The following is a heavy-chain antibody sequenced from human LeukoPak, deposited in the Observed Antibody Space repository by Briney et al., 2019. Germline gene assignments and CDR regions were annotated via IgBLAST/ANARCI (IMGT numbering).Heavy chain of an antibody. Sequence: GESLRLSCAASGFTFSNYAMSWVRQAPGKGLEWVSGIGNSGTSTYYADSVKGRLTISRDNSKDTLFLQMNSLRAEDTAVYFCAQTRFISPRYCFDYWGQGTLVTVSS. J-gene: IGHJ4*02. V-gene: IGHV3-23*01. CDR1: GFTFSNYA. CDR3: AQTRFISPRYCFDY. D-gene: IGHD2-15*01. CDR2: IGNSGTST.